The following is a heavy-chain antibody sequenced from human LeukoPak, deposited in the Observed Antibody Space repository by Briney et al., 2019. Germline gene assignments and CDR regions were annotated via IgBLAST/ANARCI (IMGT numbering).Heavy chain of an antibody. D-gene: IGHD3-22*01. CDR3: ASGVIGYYDLSWYFDL. Sequence: PSETLSLTCAVYGGSFSGYYWSRIRQPPGKGLEWIGEINHSGSTNYNPSLKSRVTISVDTSKNQFSLKLSSVTAADTAVYYCASGVIGYYDLSWYFDLWGRGTLVTVSS. V-gene: IGHV4-34*01. CDR2: INHSGST. J-gene: IGHJ2*01. CDR1: GGSFSGYY.